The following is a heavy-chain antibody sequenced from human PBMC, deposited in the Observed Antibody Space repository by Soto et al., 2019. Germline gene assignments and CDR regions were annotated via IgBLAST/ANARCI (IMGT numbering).Heavy chain of an antibody. Sequence: EVQLVESGGGLAKPGGSLRLSCAASGFTFSSYSMNWVRQAPGKGLEWVSSISSSSSYIYYADSVKGRFTISRDNAKNSLYLQMNSLRAEDTAVYYCARDSHALDALTWFDPWGQGTLVTVSS. CDR3: ARDSHALDALTWFDP. J-gene: IGHJ5*02. CDR2: ISSSSSYI. CDR1: GFTFSSYS. D-gene: IGHD3-3*01. V-gene: IGHV3-21*01.